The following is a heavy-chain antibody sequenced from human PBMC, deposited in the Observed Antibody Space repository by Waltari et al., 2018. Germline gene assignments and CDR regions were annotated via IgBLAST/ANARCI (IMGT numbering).Heavy chain of an antibody. J-gene: IGHJ4*02. Sequence: EVQLVESGGGLVQPGGSLRLSCAASEFTLSSFWINWVRQTPGKGVEWVAGIKQDGSEKYYADSVKGRFTISRDNAKNSLYLQMNSLRAEDTAVYYCATSGWYCFDYWGQGTLVTVAS. CDR3: ATSGWYCFDY. CDR2: IKQDGSEK. D-gene: IGHD6-19*01. V-gene: IGHV3-7*01. CDR1: EFTLSSFW.